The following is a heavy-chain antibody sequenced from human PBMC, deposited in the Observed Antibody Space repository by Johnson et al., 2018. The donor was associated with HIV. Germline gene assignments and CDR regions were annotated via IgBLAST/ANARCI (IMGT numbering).Heavy chain of an antibody. D-gene: IGHD5-24*01. CDR3: ARGVGDGYNLSAFDI. CDR2: ISSSGGST. J-gene: IGHJ3*02. Sequence: VQLVESGGGLVKPGGSLRLSCAASGFTFSDYYMSWIRQAPGKGLEWVSYISSSGGSTYYADSVKGRFTISRDNSKNTLYLQMNSLRAEDTAVYYCARGVGDGYNLSAFDIWGQGTMVTVSS. V-gene: IGHV3-11*04. CDR1: GFTFSDYY.